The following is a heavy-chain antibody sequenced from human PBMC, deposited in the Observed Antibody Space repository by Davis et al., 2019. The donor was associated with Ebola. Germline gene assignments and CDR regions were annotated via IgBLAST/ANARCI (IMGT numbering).Heavy chain of an antibody. D-gene: IGHD3-10*01. CDR3: AKGGSRDI. CDR1: GFTFTSYA. Sequence: GESLKISCAASGFTFTSYAFHWVRRAPGKGLEWLAIIWYDGSNKFYADSVKGRFTISRDNSKNTLYLQMNSLRAEDTAVYYWAKGGSRDIWGQGTMVTVSS. CDR2: IWYDGSNK. V-gene: IGHV3-30*02. J-gene: IGHJ3*02.